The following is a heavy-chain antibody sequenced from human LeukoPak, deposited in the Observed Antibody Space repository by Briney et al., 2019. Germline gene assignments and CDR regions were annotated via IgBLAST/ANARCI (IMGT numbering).Heavy chain of an antibody. Sequence: SETLSLTCIVSGGSITSYYWSWIRQPPGKGLEWIGYIYYSGTNYNPSLKSRVTISLDTSNNQFSLKLNSVTAADTAVYYCARHRREYGDLYYFDYWGQGTLVTVSS. CDR2: IYYSGT. V-gene: IGHV4-59*08. CDR1: GGSITSYY. CDR3: ARHRREYGDLYYFDY. J-gene: IGHJ4*02. D-gene: IGHD4-17*01.